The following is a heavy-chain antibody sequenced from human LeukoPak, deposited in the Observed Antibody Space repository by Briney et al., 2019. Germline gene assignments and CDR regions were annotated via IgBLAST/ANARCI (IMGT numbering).Heavy chain of an antibody. D-gene: IGHD2-2*01. Sequence: GSLRLSCAASGFTFSSYAMSWVRQDPRKGLKWVSAISGRGGSTYYADSVKGRFTISRDNSKNTLYLQMNSLRAEDTAVYYRAKDLAVVVPAAPFDYWGQGTLVTVSS. CDR1: GFTFSSYA. J-gene: IGHJ4*02. CDR2: ISGRGGST. CDR3: AKDLAVVVPAAPFDY. V-gene: IGHV3-23*01.